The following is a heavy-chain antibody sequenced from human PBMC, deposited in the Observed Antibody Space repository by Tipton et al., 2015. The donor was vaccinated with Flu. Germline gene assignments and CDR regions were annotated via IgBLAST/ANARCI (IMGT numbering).Heavy chain of an antibody. CDR2: MKSKASNYAT. CDR3: TRGVSDGDNGMDV. J-gene: IGHJ6*02. V-gene: IGHV3-73*01. Sequence: QLVQSGGGLVQPGGSLKLSCAASGFTFSGSPMHWVRQAPGKGLEWLGRMKSKASNYATRYAASVKGRFTISGDDSKNTAYLQMDSLKTEDTAVYYCTRGVSDGDNGMDVWGQGTTVTVSS. CDR1: GFTFSGSP. D-gene: IGHD4-17*01.